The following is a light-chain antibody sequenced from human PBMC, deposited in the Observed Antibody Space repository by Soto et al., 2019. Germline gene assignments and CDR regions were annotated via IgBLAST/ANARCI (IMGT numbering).Light chain of an antibody. J-gene: IGKJ1*01. Sequence: EIVLTQSPGTLSLSPGERATLSCRASQSVSSSYLAWYQHKPGQAPRLLIYDASNRATGVPTRFSGSGSGTDFTLTISSLEPEDFAVYYCQQYGSSPWTFGQGTKVDTK. CDR2: DAS. V-gene: IGKV3-20*01. CDR3: QQYGSSPWT. CDR1: QSVSSSY.